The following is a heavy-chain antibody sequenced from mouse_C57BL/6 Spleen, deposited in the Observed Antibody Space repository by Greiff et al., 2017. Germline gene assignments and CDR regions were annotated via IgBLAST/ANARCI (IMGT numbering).Heavy chain of an antibody. CDR3: APGTLYYFDY. CDR1: GYTFTDYY. CDR2: INPYNGGT. J-gene: IGHJ2*01. V-gene: IGHV1-19*01. Sequence: VHVKQSGPVLVKPGASVKMSCKASGYTFTDYYMNWVKQSHGKSLEWIGVINPYNGGTSYNQKFKGKATLTVDKSSSTAYMELNSLTSEDSAVYYCAPGTLYYFDYWGQGTTLTVSS.